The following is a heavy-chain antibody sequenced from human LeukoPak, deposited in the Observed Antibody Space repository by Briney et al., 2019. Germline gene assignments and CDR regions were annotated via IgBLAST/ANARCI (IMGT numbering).Heavy chain of an antibody. J-gene: IGHJ4*02. V-gene: IGHV3-23*01. D-gene: IGHD3-3*01. CDR2: ITDSGRST. Sequence: PGGSLRLSCAASGFTFSSYAMTWVRQAPGRGLQWISTITDSGRSTYYVDFVRGRFTISRDNSKSTLILQMNGLRGEDTALYYCAKDLWSVAVSGLDHWGQGTRVTVSS. CDR1: GFTFSSYA. CDR3: AKDLWSVAVSGLDH.